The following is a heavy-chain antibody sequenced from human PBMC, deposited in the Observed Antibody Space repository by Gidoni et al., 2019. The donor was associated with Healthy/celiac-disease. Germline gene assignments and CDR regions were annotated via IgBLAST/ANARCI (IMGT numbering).Heavy chain of an antibody. CDR1: GFSLSTSGMC. CDR3: ARARGARGEYDWFDP. V-gene: IGHV2-70*01. J-gene: IGHJ5*02. CDR2: LDWDDDK. D-gene: IGHD3-16*01. Sequence: QVTLRESGPALVKPTQTLTLTCTFSGFSLSTSGMCLSWIRQPPGKALAWLALLDWDDDKYYSTSLKTRLTISKDTSKNQVVLTMTNMDPVDTATYYCARARGARGEYDWFDPWGQGTLVTVSS.